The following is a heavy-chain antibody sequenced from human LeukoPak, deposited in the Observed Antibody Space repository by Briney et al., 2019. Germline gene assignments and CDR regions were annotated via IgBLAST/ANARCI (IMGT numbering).Heavy chain of an antibody. CDR2: TYYRSKWYN. CDR1: GDTVSTNSAA. V-gene: IGHV6-1*01. Sequence: SQTLSLTCALSGDTVSTNSAAWNWVRHSPSRGLEWLGRTYYRSKWYNDYAVSVKGRITINPDTSKNQLSLQLNSVTPEDTAVYYCAREGPDAFDIWGQGTMVAVSS. J-gene: IGHJ3*02. CDR3: AREGPDAFDI.